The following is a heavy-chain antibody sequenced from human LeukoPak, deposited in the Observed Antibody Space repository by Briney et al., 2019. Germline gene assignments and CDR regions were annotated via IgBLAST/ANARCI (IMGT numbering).Heavy chain of an antibody. CDR3: ARGEMATIDYGMDV. CDR1: GFTFSDYY. V-gene: IGHV3-11*01. CDR2: ISSSGSTI. J-gene: IGHJ6*02. D-gene: IGHD5-24*01. Sequence: GGSLRLSCAASGFTFSDYYMSWIRQAPEKGLEWVSYISSSGSTIYYADSVKGRFTISRDNAKNSLYLQMNSLRAEDTAVYHCARGEMATIDYGMDVWGQGTTVTVSS.